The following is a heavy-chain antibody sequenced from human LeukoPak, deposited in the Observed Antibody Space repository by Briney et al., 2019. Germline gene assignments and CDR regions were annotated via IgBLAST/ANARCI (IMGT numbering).Heavy chain of an antibody. D-gene: IGHD3-22*01. Sequence: GGSLRLSCAASGFTFSTYAVNWVRQAPGSGRESVSTISGSGDNTYCADSVKGRFTISRDNSKDTLYLQMSSVRVDDTAVYYCARDRGRYYDSRGFYWGYYFDSWGQGILVTVST. CDR2: ISGSGDNT. J-gene: IGHJ4*02. V-gene: IGHV3-23*01. CDR1: GFTFSTYA. CDR3: ARDRGRYYDSRGFYWGYYFDS.